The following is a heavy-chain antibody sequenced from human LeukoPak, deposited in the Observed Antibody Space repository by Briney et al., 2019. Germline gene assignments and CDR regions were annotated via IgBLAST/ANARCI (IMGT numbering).Heavy chain of an antibody. Sequence: GGSLRLSCAASGFTFSNSWMHWVRQVPGKGLLWVSRISSDGSSSIYADSVKGRFTISGDNAKNTLYLQMNSLRAEDTAAYYCARMATAFDYWGQGTLVTVSS. CDR3: ARMATAFDY. CDR1: GFTFSNSW. V-gene: IGHV3-74*01. J-gene: IGHJ4*02. CDR2: ISSDGSSS. D-gene: IGHD1-1*01.